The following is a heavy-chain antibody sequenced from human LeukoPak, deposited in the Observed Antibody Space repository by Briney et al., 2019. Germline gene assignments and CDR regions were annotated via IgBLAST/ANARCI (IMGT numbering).Heavy chain of an antibody. CDR3: ARHYDDYASNWVQYFQH. J-gene: IGHJ1*01. CDR2: INPNSGGT. D-gene: IGHD7-27*01. Sequence: ASVKVSCKASGYTFTGYYMHWVRQAPGQGLEWMGWINPNSGGTNYAQKFQGRVTMTRDTSISTAYMELSRLRSDDTAVYYCARHYDDYASNWVQYFQHWGQGTLVTVSP. V-gene: IGHV1-2*02. CDR1: GYTFTGYY.